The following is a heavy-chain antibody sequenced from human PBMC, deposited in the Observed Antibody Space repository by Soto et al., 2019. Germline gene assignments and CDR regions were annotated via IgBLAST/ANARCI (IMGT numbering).Heavy chain of an antibody. CDR2: IYYSGST. CDR3: ARGAGYDILTGYPSFDY. J-gene: IGHJ4*02. CDR1: CGSISSYY. Sequence: PSETLSLPCTVSCGSISSYYWSWIRQPPGKGLEWIGYIYYSGSTNYNPSLKSRVTISVDTSKNQFSLKLSSVTAADTAVYYCARGAGYDILTGYPSFDYWGQGTLVTVSS. D-gene: IGHD3-9*01. V-gene: IGHV4-59*01.